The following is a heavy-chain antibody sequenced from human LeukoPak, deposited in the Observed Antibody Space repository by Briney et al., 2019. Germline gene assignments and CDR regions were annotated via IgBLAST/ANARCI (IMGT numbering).Heavy chain of an antibody. Sequence: PSETLSLTCTVSGGSISSYYWSWIRQPPGKGLEWIGYLYYSGSTNYNPSLTSRVTISVDTSRNQFSLKLSSVTAADTAVYYCARGSGWYTHWGQGTLVTVSS. CDR1: GGSISSYY. CDR2: LYYSGST. D-gene: IGHD6-19*01. CDR3: ARGSGWYTH. V-gene: IGHV4-59*01. J-gene: IGHJ4*02.